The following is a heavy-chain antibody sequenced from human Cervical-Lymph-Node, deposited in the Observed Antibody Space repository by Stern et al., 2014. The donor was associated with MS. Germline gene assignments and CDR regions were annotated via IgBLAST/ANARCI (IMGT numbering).Heavy chain of an antibody. D-gene: IGHD2-15*01. J-gene: IGHJ4*02. CDR1: GFTFSDYY. CDR3: ARWLLGLDS. V-gene: IGHV3-11*01. CDR2: IRSSGISV. Sequence: EQMVESGGGLVKPGGSLRLSCAASGFTFSDYYMSWIRQAQGKGMEWFSYIRSSGISVYYADSVKGRFTISRDNAKNSLYLQMNSLRAEDTAVYYCARWLLGLDSWGQGTLVTVSS.